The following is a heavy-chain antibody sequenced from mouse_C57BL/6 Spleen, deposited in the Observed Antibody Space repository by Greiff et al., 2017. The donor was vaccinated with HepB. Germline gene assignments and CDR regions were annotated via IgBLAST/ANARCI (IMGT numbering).Heavy chain of an antibody. V-gene: IGHV1-26*01. CDR2: INPNNGGT. CDR3: ARGVYDGPSYYAMDY. Sequence: EVQLQQSGPELVKPGASVKISCKASGYTFTDYYMNWVKQSHGKSLEWIGDINPNNGGTSYNQKFKGKATLTVDKSSSTAYMELRSLTSEDSAVYYCARGVYDGPSYYAMDYWGQGTSVTVSS. D-gene: IGHD2-3*01. J-gene: IGHJ4*01. CDR1: GYTFTDYY.